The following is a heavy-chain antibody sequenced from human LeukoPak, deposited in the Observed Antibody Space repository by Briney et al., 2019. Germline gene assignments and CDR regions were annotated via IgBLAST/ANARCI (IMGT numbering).Heavy chain of an antibody. D-gene: IGHD7-27*01. CDR2: INYSGST. CDR3: ARGDWGSRYSAYYFDY. J-gene: IGHJ4*02. Sequence: SETLSLTCTVSGGSISSSSYYWGWIRQPPGKGLEWIGTINYSGSTYYNPSLKSRVTISVDTSKNQFSLKLSSVTAADTAVYYCARGDWGSRYSAYYFDYWGQGTLVTVSS. V-gene: IGHV4-39*07. CDR1: GGSISSSSYY.